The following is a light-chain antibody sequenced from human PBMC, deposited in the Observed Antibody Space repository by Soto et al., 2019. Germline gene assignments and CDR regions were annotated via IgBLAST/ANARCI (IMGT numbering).Light chain of an antibody. CDR2: EGS. CDR3: SSYAGSNNLVI. J-gene: IGLJ2*01. V-gene: IGLV2-14*02. CDR1: SSDVGSYNL. Sequence: QSALTQPASVSGSPGQSITISCTGTSSDVGSYNLVSWYQQYPGKAPKLMIFEGSKRPSGVSNRFSGSKSGNTASLTVSGLQAEDEADYYCSSYAGSNNLVIFGGGTKLTVL.